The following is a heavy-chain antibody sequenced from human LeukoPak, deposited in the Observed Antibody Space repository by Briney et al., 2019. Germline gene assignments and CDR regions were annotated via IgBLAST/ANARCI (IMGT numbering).Heavy chain of an antibody. D-gene: IGHD6-19*01. CDR1: ENSITSDYY. J-gene: IGHJ4*02. Sequence: SETLSLTCTVSENSITSDYYWAWIRQPPGKGLEWIGSIYHSGSTYCNPSLKSRVTISVDKSKNQFSLKLSSVTAADTAVYYCARYDVGWYYFDYWGQGTLVTVSS. V-gene: IGHV4-38-2*02. CDR2: IYHSGST. CDR3: ARYDVGWYYFDY.